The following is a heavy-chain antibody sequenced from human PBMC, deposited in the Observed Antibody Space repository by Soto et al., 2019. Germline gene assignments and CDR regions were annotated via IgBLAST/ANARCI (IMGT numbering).Heavy chain of an antibody. D-gene: IGHD6-19*01. CDR3: GQAVAGSDYCDY. CDR2: ISGSGGSK. CDR1: GFTLSSYA. J-gene: IGHJ4*02. V-gene: IGHV3-23*01. Sequence: GGSLSLSCAVSGFTLSSYAMRWVRQAPGKGLEWVSAISGSGGSKYYADSVKGRFTISRDNSKNTLYLQMNSLRAEDMAVYSCGQAVAGSDYCDYWGPGTLVTVS.